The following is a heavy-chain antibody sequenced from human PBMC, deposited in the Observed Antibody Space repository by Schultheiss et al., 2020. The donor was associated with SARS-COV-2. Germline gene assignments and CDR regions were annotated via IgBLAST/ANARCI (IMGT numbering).Heavy chain of an antibody. J-gene: IGHJ4*02. CDR3: ARHDILTRYYFDY. V-gene: IGHV3-23*05. Sequence: GGSLRLSCAASGFTFSSYSMSWVRQAPGKGLEWVSSVDRTGFVPYYADSVKGRFTISRDNSKNTLYLQMNSLRAEDTAVYYCARHDILTRYYFDYWGQGTLVTVSS. CDR2: VDRTGFVP. D-gene: IGHD3-9*01. CDR1: GFTFSSYS.